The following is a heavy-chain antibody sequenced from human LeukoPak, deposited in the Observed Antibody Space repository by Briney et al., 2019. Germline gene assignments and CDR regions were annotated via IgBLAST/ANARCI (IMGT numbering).Heavy chain of an antibody. CDR1: GYTFTTFG. J-gene: IGHJ4*02. CDR3: ARDHNLNGFGEFLFEH. D-gene: IGHD3-10*01. V-gene: IGHV1-18*01. Sequence: ASVKVSCKTSGYTFTTFGISWVRRAPGQGLEWMGWISTYFGYTKFAPKFQGRVTLTTDTSTSTAYMELRSLTYDDTAVYYCARDHNLNGFGEFLFEHWGQGSLVTVSS. CDR2: ISTYFGYT.